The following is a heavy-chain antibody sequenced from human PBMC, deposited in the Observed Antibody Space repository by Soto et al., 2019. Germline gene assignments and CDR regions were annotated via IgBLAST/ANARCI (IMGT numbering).Heavy chain of an antibody. Sequence: EVQLAESGGGLVQPGGSLKLSCAASGFTFSGSAMHWVRQASGKGLEWIGHIRSKANNYATAYAASVKGRFTISRDDSKNTAFLQMNSLNNEDTAVDYCTRTSCDTIDFCGHGTLVTVSS. D-gene: IGHD2-2*01. CDR3: TRTSCDTIDF. CDR2: IRSKANNYAT. CDR1: GFTFSGSA. J-gene: IGHJ4*01. V-gene: IGHV3-73*01.